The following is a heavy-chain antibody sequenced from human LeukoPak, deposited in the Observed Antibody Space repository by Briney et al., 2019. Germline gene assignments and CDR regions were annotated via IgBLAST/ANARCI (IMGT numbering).Heavy chain of an antibody. CDR2: ISGSGGTT. Sequence: GGSLRLSCAASGFTFSNYAMSWVRQAPGKGLEWVSAISGSGGTTYYADSVKGRFTISRDNAEISLSLQMNSLRFEDTAVYYCATYLYATSAFDSWGQGTLVTVSS. D-gene: IGHD2/OR15-2a*01. CDR1: GFTFSNYA. V-gene: IGHV3-23*01. J-gene: IGHJ5*01. CDR3: ATYLYATSAFDS.